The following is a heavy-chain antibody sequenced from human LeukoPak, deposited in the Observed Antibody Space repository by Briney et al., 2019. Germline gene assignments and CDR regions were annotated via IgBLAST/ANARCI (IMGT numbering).Heavy chain of an antibody. CDR1: RFTFSSFA. D-gene: IGHD3-10*01. J-gene: IGHJ6*03. CDR3: AKGHSLYGSGSFMDV. CDR2: ISGSGGST. V-gene: IGHV3-23*01. Sequence: PGGSLRLSCAASRFTFSSFAMSWVRQVPGKGLEWVSAISGSGGSTYYADSVKGRFTISRDNSKNTLYPQMNSLRVEDTAVYYCAKGHSLYGSGSFMDVWGKGTTVTVSS.